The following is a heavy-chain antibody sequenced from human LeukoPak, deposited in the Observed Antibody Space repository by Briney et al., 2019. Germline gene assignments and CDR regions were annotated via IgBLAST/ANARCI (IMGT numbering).Heavy chain of an antibody. J-gene: IGHJ2*01. V-gene: IGHV4-34*01. CDR3: ARSLGGGNSVYFDL. CDR2: INHGGSA. D-gene: IGHD4-23*01. Sequence: PSETLSLTCAVYDVSLSAYYWSWIRQPPGKGMEWIGEINHGGSANYNPTLQSRVTISVDTSKNQFSLKLSSVTAADTAVYYCARSLGGGNSVYFDLWGRGTLVMVSS. CDR1: DVSLSAYY.